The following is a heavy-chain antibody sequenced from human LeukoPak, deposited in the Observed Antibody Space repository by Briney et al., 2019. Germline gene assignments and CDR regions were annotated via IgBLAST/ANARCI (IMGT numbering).Heavy chain of an antibody. V-gene: IGHV1-69*13. CDR3: ARPPFGYSYGEGAFDI. Sequence: SVKVSCKASGGTFSSYAISWVRQAPGQGLEWMGGIIPIFGTANYAQKFQGRVTITADESTSTAYMELSSLRAEDTAVYYCARPPFGYSYGEGAFDIWGQGTMVTVSS. CDR1: GGTFSSYA. J-gene: IGHJ3*02. CDR2: IIPIFGTA. D-gene: IGHD5-18*01.